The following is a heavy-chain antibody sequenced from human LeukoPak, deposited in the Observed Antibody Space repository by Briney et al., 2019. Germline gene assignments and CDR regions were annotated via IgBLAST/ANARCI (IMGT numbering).Heavy chain of an antibody. CDR1: GFTFSSYA. Sequence: GGSLRLSCAASGFTFSSYAMSWVRQAPGKGLEWVSAISGSGGSTYYADSVKGPFTISRDNSKNTLYLQMNSLRAEDTAVYYCPKDSAFYDSSGYDYWCQGTLVTVSS. CDR2: ISGSGGST. CDR3: PKDSAFYDSSGYDY. J-gene: IGHJ4*02. V-gene: IGHV3-23*01. D-gene: IGHD3-22*01.